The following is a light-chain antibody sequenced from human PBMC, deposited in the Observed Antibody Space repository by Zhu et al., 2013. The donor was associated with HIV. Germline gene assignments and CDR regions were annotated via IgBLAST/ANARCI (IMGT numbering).Light chain of an antibody. J-gene: IGKJ4*01. CDR3: QQHGSSPPT. Sequence: EIVLTQSPGTLSLSPGERATLSCRASRSVSSNSLAWYQQKPGLAPRLLIYGTSNRATGIPKRFSGSGSGTDFTLTVSRLEPEDFAVYYCQQHGSSPPTFGGGTKVDIK. V-gene: IGKV3-20*01. CDR2: GTS. CDR1: RSVSSNS.